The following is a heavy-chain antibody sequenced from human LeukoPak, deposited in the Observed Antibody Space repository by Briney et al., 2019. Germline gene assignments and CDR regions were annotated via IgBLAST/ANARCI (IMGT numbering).Heavy chain of an antibody. CDR1: GGSISSYY. Sequence: PSETLSLTCTVSGGSISSYYWSWIRQPPGKGLEWIGYIYYSGSTNYNPSLKSRVTISVDTSKNQFSLKLSSVTAADTAVYYCARLRYFDWPTRPPHAFDIWGQGTMVTVSS. CDR2: IYYSGST. CDR3: ARLRYFDWPTRPPHAFDI. J-gene: IGHJ3*02. V-gene: IGHV4-59*08. D-gene: IGHD3-9*01.